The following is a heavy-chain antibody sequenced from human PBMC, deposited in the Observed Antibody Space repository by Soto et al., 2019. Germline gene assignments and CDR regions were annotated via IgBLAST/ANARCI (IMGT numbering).Heavy chain of an antibody. CDR2: IYYSGST. Sequence: QVQLQESGPGLVKSAETLSLTCAVSGRSISSYYWSWIRQPPGKGLEWIGNIYYSGSTNYNPSLKSRVTMSVDTSKNQFSLKLSSVTAGDTAVYYCARLRAMAGSWVFEYWGQGTLVSVS. V-gene: IGHV4-59*08. CDR1: GRSISSYY. CDR3: ARLRAMAGSWVFEY. D-gene: IGHD6-19*01. J-gene: IGHJ4*02.